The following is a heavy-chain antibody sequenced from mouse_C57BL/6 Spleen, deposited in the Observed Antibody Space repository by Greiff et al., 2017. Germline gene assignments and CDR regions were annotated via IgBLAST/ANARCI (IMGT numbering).Heavy chain of an antibody. CDR1: GYTFTSYW. CDR2: IHPNSGST. CDR3: ARTALYGSSSYYAMDY. Sequence: QVQLQQPGAELVKPGASVKLSCKASGYTFTSYWMHWVKQRPGQGLEWIGMIHPNSGSTNYNEKFKSKATLTVDKSSSTAYMQLSSLTSEDSAVYYGARTALYGSSSYYAMDYWGQGTSVTVSS. J-gene: IGHJ4*01. V-gene: IGHV1-64*01. D-gene: IGHD1-1*01.